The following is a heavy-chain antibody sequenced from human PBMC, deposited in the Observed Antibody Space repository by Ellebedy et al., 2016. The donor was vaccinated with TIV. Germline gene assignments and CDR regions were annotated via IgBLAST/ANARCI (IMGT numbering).Heavy chain of an antibody. J-gene: IGHJ4*02. CDR2: ISYDGSNK. V-gene: IGHV3-30*18. Sequence: GESLKISXAASGFTFSSYGMHWVRQAPGKGLEWVAVISYDGSNKYYADSVKGRFTISRDNSKNTLYLQMNSLRAEDTAVYYCAKGSGYSYGSPYDYWGQGTLVTVSS. D-gene: IGHD5-18*01. CDR1: GFTFSSYG. CDR3: AKGSGYSYGSPYDY.